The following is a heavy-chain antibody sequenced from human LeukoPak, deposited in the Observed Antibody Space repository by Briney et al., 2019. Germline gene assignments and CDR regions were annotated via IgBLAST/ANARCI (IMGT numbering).Heavy chain of an antibody. CDR1: GYSFTSYW. D-gene: IGHD3-10*01. V-gene: IGHV5-51*01. J-gene: IGHJ5*02. Sequence: GESLKISCKGSGYSFTSYWIGWVRPMPGKGLEWMGIIYPGDSDTRYSPSFQGQVTISADKSISTAYLQWSSLKASDTAMYYCARHVGLIDYGSGSYRWFDPWGQGTLVTVSS. CDR3: ARHVGLIDYGSGSYRWFDP. CDR2: IYPGDSDT.